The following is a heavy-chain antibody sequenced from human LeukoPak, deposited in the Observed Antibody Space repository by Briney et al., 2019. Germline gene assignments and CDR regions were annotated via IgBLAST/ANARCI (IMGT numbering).Heavy chain of an antibody. J-gene: IGHJ4*02. CDR2: ISGGGDTT. CDR1: GFSFSSYT. D-gene: IGHD4/OR15-4a*01. CDR3: ARRAGAYSHPYDY. V-gene: IGHV3-23*01. Sequence: GGSLRLSCSASGFSFSSYTMTWVRQAPGKGPEWVSIISGGGDTTFYTDSVKGRFTISRDNSKNTLYLQMNSLRAEDTAVYYCARRAGAYSHPYDYWGQGTLVTVSS.